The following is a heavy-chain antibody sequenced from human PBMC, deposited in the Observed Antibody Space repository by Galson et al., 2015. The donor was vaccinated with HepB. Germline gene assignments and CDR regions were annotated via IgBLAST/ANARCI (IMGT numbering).Heavy chain of an antibody. Sequence: SVKVSCKASGYTFTGYYMHWVRQAPGQGLEWMGWINPNSGGTNYAQKFQGWVTMTRDTSISTAYMELSRLRSDDTAVYYCARASPEALNYVPYPFDYWGQGTLVTVSS. D-gene: IGHD3-16*01. CDR2: INPNSGGT. CDR1: GYTFTGYY. CDR3: ARASPEALNYVPYPFDY. J-gene: IGHJ4*02. V-gene: IGHV1-2*04.